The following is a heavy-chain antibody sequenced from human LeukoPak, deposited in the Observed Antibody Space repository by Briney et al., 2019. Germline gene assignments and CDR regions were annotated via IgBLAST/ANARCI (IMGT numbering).Heavy chain of an antibody. CDR1: GGSISSYY. Sequence: SETLSLTCTVSGGSISSYYWSWIRQPPGKGLEWIGYIYYSGSTNYNPSLKSRVTISVDTSKNQFSLKLSSVTAADTAVYYCARSGRGYSYGYFDYWGQETLVTVSS. D-gene: IGHD5-18*01. J-gene: IGHJ4*02. V-gene: IGHV4-59*01. CDR3: ARSGRGYSYGYFDY. CDR2: IYYSGST.